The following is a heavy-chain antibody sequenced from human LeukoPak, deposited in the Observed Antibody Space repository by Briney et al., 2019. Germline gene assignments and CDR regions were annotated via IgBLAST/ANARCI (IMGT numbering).Heavy chain of an antibody. CDR1: GGSFSGYY. CDR2: INHSGST. V-gene: IGHV4-34*01. D-gene: IGHD3-16*01. Sequence: PSETLSLTCAVYGGSFSGYYWSWIRQPPGKGLEWIGEINHSGSTNYNPSHKSRVTISVDTSKNQFSLKLSSVTAADTAVYYCARRLMITFGGVINWFDPWGQGTLVTVSS. J-gene: IGHJ5*02. CDR3: ARRLMITFGGVINWFDP.